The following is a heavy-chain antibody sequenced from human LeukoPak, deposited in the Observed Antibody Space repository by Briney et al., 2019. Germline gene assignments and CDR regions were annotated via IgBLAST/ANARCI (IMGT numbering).Heavy chain of an antibody. Sequence: PGGSLRLSCAASGFTFSSYSMTWVRQAPGKGLEWVSYISSTSSTIYYADSVKGRFTISRDNAKNSLYLQMNSLRAEDTAVYYCARGREGFDYWGQGTLVTVSS. J-gene: IGHJ4*02. V-gene: IGHV3-48*04. CDR3: ARGREGFDY. CDR2: ISSTSSTI. CDR1: GFTFSSYS.